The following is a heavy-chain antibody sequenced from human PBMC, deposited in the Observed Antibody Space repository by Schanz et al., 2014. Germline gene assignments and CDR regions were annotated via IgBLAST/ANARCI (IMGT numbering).Heavy chain of an antibody. CDR2: INGYNGHT. CDR1: GYTFSSYG. D-gene: IGHD5-12*01. CDR3: ARDRTVDTGYVVHYYYYGMDV. Sequence: QVQLVQSGAEVKKPGASVKVSCKASGYTFSSYGITWVRQAPGQGLEWMGWINGYNGHTLYAQKFQGRVTMTTDTSTSTSYMKLTSLRFDDTAVYYCARDRTVDTGYVVHYYYYGMDVWGQGTTGTVS. J-gene: IGHJ6*02. V-gene: IGHV1-18*01.